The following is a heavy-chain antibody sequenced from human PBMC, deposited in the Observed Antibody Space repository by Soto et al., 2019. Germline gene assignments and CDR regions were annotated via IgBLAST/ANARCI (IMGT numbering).Heavy chain of an antibody. D-gene: IGHD3-10*01. J-gene: IGHJ6*02. Sequence: PSETLSLTCTVSGGSISSYYWSWIRQPPGKGLEWIGSIYYSGSTYYNPSLKSRVTISVDTSKNQFSLKLSSVTAADTAVYYCARDSYYYGSGSHLSMDVWGQGTTVTVSS. V-gene: IGHV4-59*05. CDR1: GGSISSYY. CDR2: IYYSGST. CDR3: ARDSYYYGSGSHLSMDV.